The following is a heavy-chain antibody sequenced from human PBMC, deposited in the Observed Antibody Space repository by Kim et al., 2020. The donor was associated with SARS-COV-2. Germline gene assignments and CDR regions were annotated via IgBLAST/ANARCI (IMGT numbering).Heavy chain of an antibody. CDR3: TCISPTRPVLLSLGGKRGNRTESHSGY. V-gene: IGHV3-73*01. Sequence: GGSLRLSCAASGFTFSGSAMHWVRQASGKGLEWVGRIRSKANSYATAYAASVQGRFTISRDDSKNTAYLQMNSLKNEDTAVYYCTCISPTRPVLLSLGGKRGNRTESHSGYWGQGTLVTVSS. CDR1: GFTFSGSA. J-gene: IGHJ4*02. D-gene: IGHD3-16*02. CDR2: IRSKANSYAT.